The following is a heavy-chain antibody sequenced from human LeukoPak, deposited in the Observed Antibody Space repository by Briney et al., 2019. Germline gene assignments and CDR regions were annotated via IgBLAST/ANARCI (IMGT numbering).Heavy chain of an antibody. CDR2: INPNSGGT. D-gene: IGHD4-17*01. CDR3: ALNDYGDGLGY. V-gene: IGHV1-2*02. J-gene: IGHJ4*02. CDR1: GYTFTDYY. Sequence: GASVKVSCKASGYTFTDYYFNWVRQAPGQGLEWMGWINPNSGGTNYAQRFQGRVTMTRDTSFSTAYMELSRLRSDDTAVYYCALNDYGDGLGYWGQGTLVTVFS.